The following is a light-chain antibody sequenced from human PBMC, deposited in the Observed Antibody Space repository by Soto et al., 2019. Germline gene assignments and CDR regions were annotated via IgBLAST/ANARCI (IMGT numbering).Light chain of an antibody. J-gene: IGKJ2*01. CDR2: FAS. V-gene: IGKV1-39*01. CDR1: QSISSY. CDR3: QQAYSTPYT. Sequence: DIQMTQSPSSLSASVGDRVTITCRASQSISSYLNWYQHKPGRAPKVLIYFASSLQSEVPSRFSGSGSGTDFTLTIRILQPEDFATYYCQQAYSTPYTFGQGTKLEIK.